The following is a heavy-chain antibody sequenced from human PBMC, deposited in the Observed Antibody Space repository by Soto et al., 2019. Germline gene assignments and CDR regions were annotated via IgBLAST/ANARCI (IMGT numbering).Heavy chain of an antibody. CDR1: GATFTSST. D-gene: IGHD3-22*01. CDR3: AAISSGYYRVFDY. J-gene: IGHJ4*02. CDR2: ILVGSGQT. Sequence: ASVNVSCKASGATFTSSTVNWVRQVRGQPPEWIGWILVGSGQTNSAQKFQGRVAITRDMSTYTAYLELNSLRSDDSAVYYCAAISSGYYRVFDYWGQGTPVTVSS. V-gene: IGHV1-58*01.